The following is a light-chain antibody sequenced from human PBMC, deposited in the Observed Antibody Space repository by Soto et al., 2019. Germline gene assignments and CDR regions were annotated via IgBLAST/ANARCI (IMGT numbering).Light chain of an antibody. CDR1: QSVSNY. Sequence: EIVLTQSPASLSLSPGERATLSCRASQSVSNYLAWYQQKPGQAPRLLIYDASNRATGIPARFSCSGSGTDLTLTISSLEPEDFAVYYCQQRSNWPWTFGQGTKVEIK. V-gene: IGKV3-11*01. J-gene: IGKJ1*01. CDR2: DAS. CDR3: QQRSNWPWT.